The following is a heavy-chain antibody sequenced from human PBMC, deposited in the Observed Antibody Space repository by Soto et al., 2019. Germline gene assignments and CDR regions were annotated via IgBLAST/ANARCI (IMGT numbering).Heavy chain of an antibody. CDR3: ASSSPFHY. D-gene: IGHD6-6*01. Sequence: TSETLSVTWTVSGGSISSYYWSWIRQPPGKGLEWIGYIYYSGSTNYNPSLKSRVSISIDTSRNQFSLKLTSVTAADTGVYYCASSSPFHYWGPGILVTVSS. CDR1: GGSISSYY. V-gene: IGHV4-59*08. J-gene: IGHJ4*02. CDR2: IYYSGST.